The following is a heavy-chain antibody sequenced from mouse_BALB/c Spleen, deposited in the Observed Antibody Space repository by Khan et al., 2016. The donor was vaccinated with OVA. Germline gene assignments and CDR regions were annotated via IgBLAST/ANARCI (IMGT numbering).Heavy chain of an antibody. V-gene: IGHV2-9*02. CDR3: ARSYDYDGGGCAY. CDR2: IWTGGIT. Sequence: VQLVESGPGLVAPSQSLSITCTVSGFSLSNYGVHWVRQPPGKGLEWLGVIWTGGITNYNSALMSRLSISKDNSKSQVFLKMNRLQTDDTAIYYCARSYDYDGGGCAYWGQGTLVTVSA. CDR1: GFSLSNYG. J-gene: IGHJ3*01. D-gene: IGHD2-4*01.